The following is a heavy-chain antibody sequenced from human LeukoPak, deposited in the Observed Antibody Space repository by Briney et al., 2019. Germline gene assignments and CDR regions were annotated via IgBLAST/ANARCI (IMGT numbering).Heavy chain of an antibody. D-gene: IGHD3-22*01. CDR3: ARKFSMTYMPFDY. CDR1: GYTFTDYA. V-gene: IGHV7-4-1*02. Sequence: ASVKVSCKTSGYTFTDYAMNWVRQAPGQGPEWMGWINTNTGNPTYAQGFAGRFAFSLDTSVSAAYLQISRLEAEDTAVYYCARKFSMTYMPFDYWGQGTLVTVSS. CDR2: INTNTGNP. J-gene: IGHJ4*02.